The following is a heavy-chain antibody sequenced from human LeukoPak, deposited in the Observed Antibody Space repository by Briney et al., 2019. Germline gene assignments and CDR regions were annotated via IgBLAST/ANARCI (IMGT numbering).Heavy chain of an antibody. CDR1: GFTFSSDA. CDR3: ARSISGRSGSRGGRYYFDF. J-gene: IGHJ4*02. D-gene: IGHD1-26*01. Sequence: GGSLIPSCEASGFTFSSDAMSWVRQAPGRGLEWVAAIGPSGSTYYADSVKGLFSISRDNSKDTLNLQMNSLRVDDTAIYYCARSISGRSGSRGGRYYFDFWGKGAPVTVSS. V-gene: IGHV3-23*01. CDR2: IGPSGST.